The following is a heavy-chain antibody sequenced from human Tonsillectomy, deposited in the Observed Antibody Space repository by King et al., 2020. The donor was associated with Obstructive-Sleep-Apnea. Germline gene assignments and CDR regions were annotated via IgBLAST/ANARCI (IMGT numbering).Heavy chain of an antibody. J-gene: IGHJ4*02. V-gene: IGHV3-21*01. CDR3: AREYCSGGSCYPVDY. D-gene: IGHD2-15*01. Sequence: VQLVESGGGLVKPGGSLRLSCAASGFTFSSYSMNSVRQAPGKGLEWVSSISSSSSYIYYADSVKGRFTISRDNAKNSLYLQMNSLRAEDTAVYYCAREYCSGGSCYPVDYWGQGTLVTVSS. CDR2: ISSSSSYI. CDR1: GFTFSSYS.